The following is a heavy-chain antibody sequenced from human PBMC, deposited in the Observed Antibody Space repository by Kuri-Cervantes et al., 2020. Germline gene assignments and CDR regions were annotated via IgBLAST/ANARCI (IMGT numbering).Heavy chain of an antibody. D-gene: IGHD2-15*01. CDR3: ARYGVAAALAWFDP. CDR2: IKEDGSEK. Sequence: ETLSLTCTVSGGSISSYYWSWIRQPAGKGLEWVANIKEDGSEKYYVDSVKGRFTISRDNAKNSLYLQMNSLTAEDTAVYFCARYGVAAALAWFDPWGQGTLVTVSS. CDR1: GGSISSYY. J-gene: IGHJ5*02. V-gene: IGHV3-7*01.